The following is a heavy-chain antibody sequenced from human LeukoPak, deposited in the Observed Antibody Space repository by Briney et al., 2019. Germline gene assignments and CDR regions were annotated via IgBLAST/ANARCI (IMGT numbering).Heavy chain of an antibody. V-gene: IGHV1-2*02. CDR2: INPNSGGT. J-gene: IGHJ4*02. D-gene: IGHD3-10*01. Sequence: GASVKVSCKASGYTFTGYYMHWVRQAPGQGLEWMGWINPNSGGTNYAQKFQGRVTMTRDTSISTAYLQWSSLKASDTAIYYCARAYGSGTVGFDYWGQGTLVTVSS. CDR1: GYTFTGYY. CDR3: ARAYGSGTVGFDY.